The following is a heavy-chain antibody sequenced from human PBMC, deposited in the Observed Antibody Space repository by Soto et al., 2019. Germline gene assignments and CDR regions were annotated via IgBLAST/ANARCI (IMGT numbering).Heavy chain of an antibody. D-gene: IGHD1-26*01. Sequence: QVQLQESGPGLVKPSQTLSLICSVSGDSMTRVDHFWSWVRQPPGKGLEWIGYTHHIGTTFYNPSLKSLVTLSVDTSQNHVSLTLTSVTAADTAVYYCARNGLVGHDALDIWGQGTMVIVSS. CDR1: GDSMTRVDHF. CDR3: ARNGLVGHDALDI. CDR2: THHIGTT. V-gene: IGHV4-30-4*01. J-gene: IGHJ3*02.